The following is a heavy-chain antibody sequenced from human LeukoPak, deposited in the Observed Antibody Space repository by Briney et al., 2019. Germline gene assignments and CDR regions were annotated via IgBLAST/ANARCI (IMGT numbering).Heavy chain of an antibody. CDR1: GFTFSSYA. CDR3: AREMTTVTTIDY. CDR2: IKQDGSEK. J-gene: IGHJ4*02. D-gene: IGHD4-17*01. V-gene: IGHV3-7*01. Sequence: PGGSLRLSCAAAGFTFSSYAMSWVRQAPGKGLEWVANIKQDGSEKYYVDSVKGRFTISRDNAKNSLYLQMNSLRAEDTAVYYCAREMTTVTTIDYWGQGTLVTVSS.